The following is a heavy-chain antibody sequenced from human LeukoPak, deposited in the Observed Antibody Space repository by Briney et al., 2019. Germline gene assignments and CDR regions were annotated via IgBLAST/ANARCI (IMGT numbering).Heavy chain of an antibody. J-gene: IGHJ2*01. V-gene: IGHV4-39*07. Sequence: SETLSLTCTVSGGSISSSSYYWGWIRQPPGKGLEWIGSIYYSGSTYYNPSLKSQVTISVDTSKNQFSLKLSSVTAADTAVYYCARDGGITMIEGGEYFDLWGRGTLVTVSS. CDR1: GGSISSSSYY. CDR3: ARDGGITMIEGGEYFDL. CDR2: IYYSGST. D-gene: IGHD3-22*01.